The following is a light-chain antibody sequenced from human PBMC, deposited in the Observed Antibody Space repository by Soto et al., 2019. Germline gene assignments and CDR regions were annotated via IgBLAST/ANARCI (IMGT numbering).Light chain of an antibody. J-gene: IGKJ1*01. V-gene: IGKV3-11*01. CDR3: QQRSNWPPWT. CDR1: QSISSY. Sequence: EIVLTQSPATLSLSPGERATISCRASQSISSYLAWYQQKPGQAPRLLIYDASNRATGISARLSGSGSGTDFTLTISSLEPEDFAVYYCQQRSNWPPWTFGQGTKVEIK. CDR2: DAS.